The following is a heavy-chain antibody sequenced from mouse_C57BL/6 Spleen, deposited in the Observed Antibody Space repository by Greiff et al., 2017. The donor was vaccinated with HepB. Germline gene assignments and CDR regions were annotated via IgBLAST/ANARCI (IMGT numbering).Heavy chain of an antibody. CDR1: GYTFTSYD. CDR3: ARSRGSSGYVFFFAY. V-gene: IGHV1-85*01. J-gene: IGHJ3*01. Sequence: VQLQQSGPELVKPGASVKLSCKASGYTFTSYDINWVKQRPGQGLEWIGWIYPRDGSTKYNEKFKGKATLTVDTSSSTAYMELHSLTSEDSAVYFCARSRGSSGYVFFFAYWGQGTLVTVSA. D-gene: IGHD3-2*02. CDR2: IYPRDGST.